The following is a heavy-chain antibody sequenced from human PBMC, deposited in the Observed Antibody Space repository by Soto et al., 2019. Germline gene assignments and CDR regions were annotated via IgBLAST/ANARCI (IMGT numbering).Heavy chain of an antibody. CDR3: FTPYGEYVGNAFDI. Sequence: GGSLRLSCAASGFTFSNAWMSWVRQAPGKGLEWVGRIKSKTDGGTTDYAAPVKGRFTISRDDSKNTLYLQMNSLKTEDTAVYYCFTPYGEYVGNAFDIRGQGTMVTGSS. CDR2: IKSKTDGGTT. D-gene: IGHD4-17*01. J-gene: IGHJ3*02. CDR1: GFTFSNAW. V-gene: IGHV3-15*01.